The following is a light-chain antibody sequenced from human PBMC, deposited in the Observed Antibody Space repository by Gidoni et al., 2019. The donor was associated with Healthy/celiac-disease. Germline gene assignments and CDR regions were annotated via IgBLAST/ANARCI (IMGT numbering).Light chain of an antibody. V-gene: IGLV3-10*01. CDR3: YSTDSSGNHRV. J-gene: IGLJ2*01. CDR2: EDS. CDR1: ALPKKY. Sequence: SYELTQPPSVSVYPGQTAMITCSGDALPKKYAYWYQQKSGQAPVLVIYEDSKRPSGIPERFSGSSSGTMATLTISGAQVEDEADYYCYSTDSSGNHRVFGGGTKLTVL.